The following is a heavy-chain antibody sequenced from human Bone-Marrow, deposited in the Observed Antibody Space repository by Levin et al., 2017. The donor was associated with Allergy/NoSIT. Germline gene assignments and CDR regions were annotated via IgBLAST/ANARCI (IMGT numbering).Heavy chain of an antibody. Sequence: GGSLRLSCAASGFSFRSFGMHWVPQAPGKGLEWVAVISYDGNDKYYADSVKGRFTIARDNPKNTLYLQMNSLRTEETAVYYCAKDVVFGTSSWALDYWGQGTLATVSS. V-gene: IGHV3-30*18. J-gene: IGHJ4*02. CDR1: GFSFRSFG. CDR3: AKDVVFGTSSWALDY. D-gene: IGHD6-13*01. CDR2: ISYDGNDK.